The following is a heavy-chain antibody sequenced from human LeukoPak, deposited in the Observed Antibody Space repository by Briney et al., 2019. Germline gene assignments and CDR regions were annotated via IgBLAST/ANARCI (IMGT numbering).Heavy chain of an antibody. J-gene: IGHJ5*02. CDR1: GGSFSGHY. Sequence: SETLSLTCAVYGGSFSGHYWSWIRQPPGKGLEWIGEINHGGSTKYNSSLKSRVTISVDTSKNQFSLKLSSVTAADTAVYYCARDKDCSDTNCQGWFDPWGQGTPVTVSS. CDR2: INHGGST. V-gene: IGHV4-34*01. D-gene: IGHD2-2*01. CDR3: ARDKDCSDTNCQGWFDP.